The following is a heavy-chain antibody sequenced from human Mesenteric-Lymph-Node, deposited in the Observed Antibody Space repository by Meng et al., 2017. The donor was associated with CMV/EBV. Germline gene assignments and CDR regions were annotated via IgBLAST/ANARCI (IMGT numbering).Heavy chain of an antibody. CDR1: GGSISSSSYY. CDR2: IYYSGST. Sequence: SETLSLTCTVSGGSISSSSYYWGWIRQPPGKGLEWIGSIYYSGSTYYNPSLKSRVTMSVDTSKNHFSLKLNSVIAADTAVYYCARGRDDSDYYFDYWGQGTLVTVSS. J-gene: IGHJ4*02. D-gene: IGHD5-24*01. CDR3: ARGRDDSDYYFDY. V-gene: IGHV4-39*07.